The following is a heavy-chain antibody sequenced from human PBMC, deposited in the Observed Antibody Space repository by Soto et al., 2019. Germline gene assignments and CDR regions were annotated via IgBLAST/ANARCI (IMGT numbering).Heavy chain of an antibody. CDR3: TRVVTNYYQYGMDV. J-gene: IGHJ6*02. V-gene: IGHV3-30-3*01. CDR1: GFTFSSYA. CDR2: ISYDGSNK. Sequence: GGSLRLSCAASGFTFSSYAMHWVRQAPGKGLEWVAVISYDGSNKYYADSVKGRFTISRDSAKNTLYLQMNSLRAEDTAVYYCTRVVTNYYQYGMDVWGQGTTVTVSS.